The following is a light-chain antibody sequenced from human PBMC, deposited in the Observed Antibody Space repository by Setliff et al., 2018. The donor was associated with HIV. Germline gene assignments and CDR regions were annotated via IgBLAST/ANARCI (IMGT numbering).Light chain of an antibody. CDR2: EVS. Sequence: QSVLAQPASVSGSPGQSITISCTGTSSDVGAYNYVSWYQHHPGKAPKLIIYEVSYRPPGVSDRFSGSKSGDTASLTISGPQAEDEADYYCSSYTSNSLYVFGTGTKVTVL. V-gene: IGLV2-14*01. J-gene: IGLJ1*01. CDR3: SSYTSNSLYV. CDR1: SSDVGAYNY.